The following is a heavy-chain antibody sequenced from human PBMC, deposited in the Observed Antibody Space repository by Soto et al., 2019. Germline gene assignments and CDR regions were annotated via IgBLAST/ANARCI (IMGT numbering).Heavy chain of an antibody. CDR3: ARHLIGELLGYWYFDL. D-gene: IGHD3-10*01. Sequence: QLQLQESGPGLVKPSETLSLTCTVSGGSTNSSSHYWGWIRQPPGKGLEWIGSIYYSGSTYYNLSLKSRVTISVDTPNNQFSLKMSSVTAADTALYYCARHLIGELLGYWYFDLWGRGTQVTVSS. CDR1: GGSTNSSSHY. V-gene: IGHV4-39*01. J-gene: IGHJ2*01. CDR2: IYYSGST.